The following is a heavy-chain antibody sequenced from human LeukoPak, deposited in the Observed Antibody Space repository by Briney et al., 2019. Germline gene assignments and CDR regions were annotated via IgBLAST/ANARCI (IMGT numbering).Heavy chain of an antibody. CDR3: ARDGSIAVRDAFDI. V-gene: IGHV1-69*04. D-gene: IGHD6-19*01. J-gene: IGHJ3*02. Sequence: SVKVSCKASGGTFSSYAISWVRQAPGQGLEWMGRIIPILGIANYAQKFQGRVTITAGKSTSTAYMELSSLRSEDTAVYYCARDGSIAVRDAFDIWGQGTMVTVSS. CDR2: IIPILGIA. CDR1: GGTFSSYA.